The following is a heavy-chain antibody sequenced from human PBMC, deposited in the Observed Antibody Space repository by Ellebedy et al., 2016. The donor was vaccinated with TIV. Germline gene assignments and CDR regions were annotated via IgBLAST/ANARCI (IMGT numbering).Heavy chain of an antibody. Sequence: SETLSLXXTVSGGSISSSSYYWGWIRQPPGKGLEWIGSIYYSGSTYYNPSLKSRVTISVDTSKNQFSLKLSSVTAADTAVYYCASMLWFGEAPNWFDPWGQGTLVTVSS. J-gene: IGHJ5*02. V-gene: IGHV4-39*01. CDR3: ASMLWFGEAPNWFDP. CDR1: GGSISSSSYY. D-gene: IGHD3-10*01. CDR2: IYYSGST.